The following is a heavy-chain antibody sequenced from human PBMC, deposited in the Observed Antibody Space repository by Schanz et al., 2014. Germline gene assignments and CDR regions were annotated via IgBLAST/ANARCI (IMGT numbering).Heavy chain of an antibody. Sequence: EVQLVESGGGLVQPGGSLRLSCAASGFTFSNYWMSWVRQAPGKGLECVSVLYTGGSTFYAESVRGRFFISRDSSKNTLFLHMNSLRAEDTAVYYCAAGGGFLIDYWGQGTLVTVSS. D-gene: IGHD2-15*01. CDR3: AAGGGFLIDY. J-gene: IGHJ4*02. CDR1: GFTFSNYW. V-gene: IGHV3-66*01. CDR2: LYTGGST.